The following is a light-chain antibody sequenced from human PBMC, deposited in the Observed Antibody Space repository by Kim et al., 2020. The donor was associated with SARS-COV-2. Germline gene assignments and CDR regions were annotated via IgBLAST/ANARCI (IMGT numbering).Light chain of an antibody. CDR3: KQYYSYPR. Sequence: AIRMTQSPSSFSASTGDRVTITCRASQGISSYLAWYQQKPGKAPKLLIYAASTLQSGVPSRFSGSGSGTDFTLTISCLQSEDFATYYCKQYYSYPRFGQGTRLEIK. CDR1: QGISSY. CDR2: AAS. J-gene: IGKJ5*01. V-gene: IGKV1-8*01.